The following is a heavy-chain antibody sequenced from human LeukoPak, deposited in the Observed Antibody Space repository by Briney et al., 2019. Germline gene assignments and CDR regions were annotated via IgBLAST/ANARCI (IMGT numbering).Heavy chain of an antibody. J-gene: IGHJ4*02. CDR1: GFTFSDYY. CDR3: ARDDEKWCGESHFDY. Sequence: GGSLRLSCAASGFTFSDYYMSWIRQARGEGLEWVSYISRSGSTIYYADSVRGRFTISRDNAKNSLYLQMNSLRAEDTAVYYCARDDEKWCGESHFDYWGQGTLVTVSS. D-gene: IGHD3-10*01. V-gene: IGHV3-11*01. CDR2: ISRSGSTI.